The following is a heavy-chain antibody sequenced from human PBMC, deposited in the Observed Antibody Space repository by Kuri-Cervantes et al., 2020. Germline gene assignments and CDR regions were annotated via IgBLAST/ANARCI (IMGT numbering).Heavy chain of an antibody. Sequence: GGSLRLSCAASGFTFSSYAMSWVRQAPGKGLEWVSAISGSGGSTYYADSVKGRFTISRDNSKNTLYLQMNSLRAEDTAVYYCAKDGGLNYDFWSGLGGPYYYYGMDVWGQGTTVTVSS. J-gene: IGHJ6*02. V-gene: IGHV3-23*01. CDR1: GFTFSSYA. CDR3: AKDGGLNYDFWSGLGGPYYYYGMDV. D-gene: IGHD3-3*01. CDR2: ISGSGGST.